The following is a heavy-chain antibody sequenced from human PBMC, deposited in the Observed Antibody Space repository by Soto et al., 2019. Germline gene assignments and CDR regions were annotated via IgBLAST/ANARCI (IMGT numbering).Heavy chain of an antibody. CDR1: GGSISSDSYY. CDR3: ARHRVNYYGSGSYYNP. CDR2: ISYSGST. V-gene: IGHV4-39*01. Sequence: SETLSLTCTVSGGSISSDSYYWGWIRQSPEKGLEWIASISYSGSTYYNPTLKSRLIISVDTSKSQFPLKLSSVTAADTAVYYCARHRVNYYGSGSYYNPWGQGTLVTVSS. J-gene: IGHJ5*02. D-gene: IGHD3-10*01.